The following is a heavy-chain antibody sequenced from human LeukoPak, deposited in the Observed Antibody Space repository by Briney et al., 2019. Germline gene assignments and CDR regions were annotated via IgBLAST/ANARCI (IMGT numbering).Heavy chain of an antibody. CDR1: GFTFSSYS. D-gene: IGHD6-13*01. V-gene: IGHV3-21*01. CDR3: ASKPLDPFDY. Sequence: GGSLRLSCAASGFTFSSYSMNWVRQAPGKGLEWVSSISSSSSYIYYADSVKGRFTISRVNAKNSLYLQMNSLRAEDTAVYYCASKPLDPFDYWGQGTLVTVSS. J-gene: IGHJ4*02. CDR2: ISSSSSYI.